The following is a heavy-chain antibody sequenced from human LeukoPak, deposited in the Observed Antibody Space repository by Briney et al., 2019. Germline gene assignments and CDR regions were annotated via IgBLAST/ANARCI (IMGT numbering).Heavy chain of an antibody. V-gene: IGHV4-39*07. Sequence: PSETLSLTCTVSGGSISSSSYYWGWIRQPPGKGLEWIGSIYYSGSTYYNPSLKSRVTISVDTSKNQFSLKLSSVTAADTAVYYCASYTKRQWLVREFDYWGQGTLVTVSS. CDR1: GGSISSSSYY. D-gene: IGHD6-19*01. J-gene: IGHJ4*02. CDR3: ASYTKRQWLVREFDY. CDR2: IYYSGST.